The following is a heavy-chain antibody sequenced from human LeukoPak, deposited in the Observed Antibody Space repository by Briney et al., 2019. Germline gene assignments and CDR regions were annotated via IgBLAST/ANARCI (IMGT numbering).Heavy chain of an antibody. CDR1: GFTFSSYP. D-gene: IGHD6-13*01. V-gene: IGHV3-30*04. CDR2: ISYDESNK. Sequence: GRSLRLSCAASGFTFSSYPMHWVRQAPGKGLEWVAVISYDESNKYYADSVKGRFTVSRDNSKNTLYLQMNSLRAEDTAVYYCARERDSSNWYVFDIWGQGTMVTVSS. J-gene: IGHJ3*02. CDR3: ARERDSSNWYVFDI.